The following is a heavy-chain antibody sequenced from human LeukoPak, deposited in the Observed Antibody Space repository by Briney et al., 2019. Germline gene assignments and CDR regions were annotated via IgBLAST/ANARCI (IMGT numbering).Heavy chain of an antibody. CDR3: AVQLERGAFDI. V-gene: IGHV1-69*06. CDR1: GFTFSSYA. CDR2: IIPIFGTA. J-gene: IGHJ3*02. D-gene: IGHD1-1*01. Sequence: GGSLRLSCAASGFTFSSYAISWVRQAPGQGLEWMGGIIPIFGTANYAQKFQGRVTITADKSTSTAYMELSSLRSEDTAVYYCAVQLERGAFDIWGQGTMVTVSS.